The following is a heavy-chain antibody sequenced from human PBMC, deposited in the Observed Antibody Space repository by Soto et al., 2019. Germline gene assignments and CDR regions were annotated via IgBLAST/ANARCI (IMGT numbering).Heavy chain of an antibody. Sequence: SLKISCKGSGYSFTSYWIGWVRQMPGKGLEWMGIIYPGDSDTRYSPSFQGQVTISADKSISTAYLQWSSLKASDTAMYYCARQYLPYDFWSGYYPNDAFDIWGQGTMVTVSS. CDR2: IYPGDSDT. V-gene: IGHV5-51*01. D-gene: IGHD3-3*01. CDR3: ARQYLPYDFWSGYYPNDAFDI. CDR1: GYSFTSYW. J-gene: IGHJ3*02.